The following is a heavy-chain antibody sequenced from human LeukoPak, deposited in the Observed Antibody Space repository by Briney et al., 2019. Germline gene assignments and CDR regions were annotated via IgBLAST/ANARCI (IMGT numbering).Heavy chain of an antibody. CDR3: ARQSRQWLRDRFDP. J-gene: IGHJ5*02. CDR1: GGSFSGYY. D-gene: IGHD6-19*01. V-gene: IGHV4-34*01. Sequence: SETLSLTCAVYGGSFSGYYWSWIRQPPGKGLEWIGEINHSGSTNYNPSLKSRVTISVDTSKNQFSLKLSSVTAADTAVYYCARQSRQWLRDRFDPWGQGTLVTVSS. CDR2: INHSGST.